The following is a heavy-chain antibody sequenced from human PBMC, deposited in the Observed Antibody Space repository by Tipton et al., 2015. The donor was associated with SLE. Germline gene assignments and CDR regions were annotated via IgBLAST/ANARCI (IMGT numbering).Heavy chain of an antibody. CDR2: IDPNSGGT. V-gene: IGHV1-2*02. J-gene: IGHJ5*02. Sequence: QLVQSGAEVKKPGASVKVSCKASGYTFTGYYMHWVRQAPGQGLEWMGWIDPNSGGTNYAQKFQGRVTMTRDTSISTAYMELNRLRSDDTAVYYCARTAITMIALSWFDPWGQGTLVTVSS. CDR1: GYTFTGYY. CDR3: ARTAITMIALSWFDP. D-gene: IGHD3-22*01.